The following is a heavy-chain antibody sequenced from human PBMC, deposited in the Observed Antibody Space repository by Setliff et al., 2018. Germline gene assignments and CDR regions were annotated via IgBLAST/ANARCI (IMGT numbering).Heavy chain of an antibody. Sequence: PGGSLRLSCAVSGFTFSSYEMNWVRQAPGKGLEWVSYISSSGSTIYYADSVKGRFTISRDNAKNSLYLQMNSLRAEDTAVYYCARDKLRFLENWFDPWGQGTLVTVSS. CDR2: ISSSGSTI. J-gene: IGHJ5*02. V-gene: IGHV3-48*03. CDR3: ARDKLRFLENWFDP. CDR1: GFTFSSYE. D-gene: IGHD3-3*01.